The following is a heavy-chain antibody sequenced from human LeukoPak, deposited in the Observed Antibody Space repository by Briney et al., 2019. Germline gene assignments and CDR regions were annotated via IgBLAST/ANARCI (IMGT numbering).Heavy chain of an antibody. J-gene: IGHJ3*02. CDR3: AGACSSTSCYAGVAFDI. V-gene: IGHV4-4*07. CDR1: GGSISSYY. D-gene: IGHD2-2*01. CDR2: IYTSRST. Sequence: SETLSLTCTVSGGSISSYYWSWIRQPAGKGLEWIGRIYTSRSTNYNPSLKSRVTMSVDTSKNQFSLKLSSVTAADTAVYYCAGACSSTSCYAGVAFDIWGQGTMVTVSS.